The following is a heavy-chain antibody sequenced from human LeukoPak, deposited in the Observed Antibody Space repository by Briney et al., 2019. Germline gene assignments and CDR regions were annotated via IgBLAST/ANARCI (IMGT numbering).Heavy chain of an antibody. CDR3: ARGDPKGIVVVPAAQMFDY. CDR1: GGSISSYY. D-gene: IGHD2-2*01. Sequence: SETLSLTCTVSGGSISSYYWSWIRQPPGKGLEWIGYIYTSGSTNYNPSLKSRVTISVDTSKNQFSLKLSSVTAADTAVYYCARGDPKGIVVVPAAQMFDYWGQGTLVTVSS. J-gene: IGHJ4*02. V-gene: IGHV4-4*09. CDR2: IYTSGST.